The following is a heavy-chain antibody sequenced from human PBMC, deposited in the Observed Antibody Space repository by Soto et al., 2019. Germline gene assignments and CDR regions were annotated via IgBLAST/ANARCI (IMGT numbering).Heavy chain of an antibody. J-gene: IGHJ5*02. V-gene: IGHV1-69*01. D-gene: IGHD2-8*01. CDR3: GRYCTNTKCRGGYYLDL. Sequence: QVLLVQSGAEIKQPGSSVSVSCRASGDSFTNYAFTWVRQAPGQGPEWLGGIILALGTPHYSQRFQGRLTITAYESSSTVYMELGSLRLDDTAVYYCGRYCTNTKCRGGYYLDLWGQGTLLTVSS. CDR1: GDSFTNYA. CDR2: IILALGTP.